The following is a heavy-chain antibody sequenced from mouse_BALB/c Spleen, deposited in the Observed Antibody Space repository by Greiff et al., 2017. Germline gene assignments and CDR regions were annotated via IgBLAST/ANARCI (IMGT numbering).Heavy chain of an antibody. CDR3: ARGYGNLAMDY. CDR1: GFSLTSYG. D-gene: IGHD2-10*02. Sequence: VQLQESGPGLVAPSQSLSITCTVSGFSLTSYGVHWVRQPPGKGLEWLGVIRAGGSTNNNSALMSRLSISKDNSKSQVFLKMNSLQTDDTAMYYCARGYGNLAMDYWGQGTSVTVSA. J-gene: IGHJ4*01. V-gene: IGHV2-9*02. CDR2: IRAGGST.